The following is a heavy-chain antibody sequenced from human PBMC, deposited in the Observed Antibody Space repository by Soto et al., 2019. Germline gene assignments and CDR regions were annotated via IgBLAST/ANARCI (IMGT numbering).Heavy chain of an antibody. CDR2: IRSSGDRT. D-gene: IGHD1-1*01. CDR1: GFTFSSYA. J-gene: IGHJ6*02. Sequence: EVQLLESGGGLVQPGGSLRLSCAASGFTFSSYAMSWVRQAPGKGLEWVSVIRSSGDRTYYADSVKGRFTISKDNSKTTLYMQMNRLRAEDTAVYYCAKQQGPGTPYYYAMDVWGQGTTVTVSS. V-gene: IGHV3-23*01. CDR3: AKQQGPGTPYYYAMDV.